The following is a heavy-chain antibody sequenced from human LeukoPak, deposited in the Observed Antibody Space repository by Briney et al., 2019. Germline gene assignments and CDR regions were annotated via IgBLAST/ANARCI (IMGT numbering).Heavy chain of an antibody. D-gene: IGHD5-18*01. V-gene: IGHV4-4*09. Sequence: SETLSLTCTVSGGSISSYYWSWIRQPPGKGLEWIGYIYTSGSTNYNPSLKSRVTISVDTSKNQFSLKLSSVTAADTAVYYCARHVQKWIHKNWFDPWGQGTLVTVSS. J-gene: IGHJ5*02. CDR2: IYTSGST. CDR3: ARHVQKWIHKNWFDP. CDR1: GGSISSYY.